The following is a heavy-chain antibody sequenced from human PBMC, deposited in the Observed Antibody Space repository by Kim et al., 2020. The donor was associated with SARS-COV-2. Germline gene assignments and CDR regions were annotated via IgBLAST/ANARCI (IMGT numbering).Heavy chain of an antibody. CDR2: ISYDGSNK. V-gene: IGHV3-30*04. J-gene: IGHJ6*02. CDR1: GFTFSSYA. CDR3: ARGHTVLPYYYGSGSYSWATYGMDV. Sequence: GGSLRLSCAASGFTFSSYAMHWVRQAPGKGLEWVAVISYDGSNKYYADSVKGRFTISRDNSKNTLYLQMNSLRAEDTAVYYCARGHTVLPYYYGSGSYSWATYGMDVWGQGTTVTVSS. D-gene: IGHD3-10*01.